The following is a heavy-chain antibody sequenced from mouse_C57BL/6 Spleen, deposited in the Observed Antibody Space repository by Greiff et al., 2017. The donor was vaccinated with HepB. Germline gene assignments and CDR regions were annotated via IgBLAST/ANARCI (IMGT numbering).Heavy chain of an antibody. CDR2: IYPRDGST. CDR1: GYTFTSYD. D-gene: IGHD2-4*01. V-gene: IGHV1-85*01. CDR3: ATSTMITKAWFAY. J-gene: IGHJ3*01. Sequence: VQLQQSGPELVKPGASVKLSCKASGYTFTSYDINWVKQRPGQGLEWIGWIYPRDGSTKYNEKFKGKATLTVDTSSSTAYMELHSLTSEDSAVYFCATSTMITKAWFAYWGQGTLVTVSA.